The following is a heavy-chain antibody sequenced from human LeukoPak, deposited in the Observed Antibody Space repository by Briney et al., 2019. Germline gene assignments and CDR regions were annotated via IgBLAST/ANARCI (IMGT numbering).Heavy chain of an antibody. J-gene: IGHJ3*02. CDR1: GGSISGYY. Sequence: SETLSLTCTVSGGSISGYYWSWIRQPPGKGLEWIGYIYYSGSTKYNPSLKSRVTMSVDTSRNQFSLKLGSVTAADTAVYYCAKRGVYYGSGSYYTESALDIWGQGTMVTVSS. V-gene: IGHV4-59*01. CDR3: AKRGVYYGSGSYYTESALDI. CDR2: IYYSGST. D-gene: IGHD3-10*01.